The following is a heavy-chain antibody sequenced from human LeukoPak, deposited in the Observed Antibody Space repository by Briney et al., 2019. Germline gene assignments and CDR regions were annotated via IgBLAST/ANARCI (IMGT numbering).Heavy chain of an antibody. CDR2: IRYDESTK. V-gene: IGHV3-30*02. D-gene: IGHD1-26*01. Sequence: PGGSLRLSCAASGFTFSSYGMHWVRQAPGKGLEWVTYIRYDESTKYYADSVKGRFTISRDSSKNTLYLQMNSLRAEDTAVYYCAKDSGSYSPYYCGQGTLVTVSS. CDR1: GFTFSSYG. J-gene: IGHJ4*02. CDR3: AKDSGSYSPYY.